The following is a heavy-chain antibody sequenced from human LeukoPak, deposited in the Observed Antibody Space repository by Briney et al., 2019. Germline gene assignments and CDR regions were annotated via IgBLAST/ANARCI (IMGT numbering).Heavy chain of an antibody. CDR2: INHSGST. CDR3: ARGGIGEQWLVEGATYYFDY. J-gene: IGHJ4*02. CDR1: GGSFSGYY. V-gene: IGHV4-34*01. Sequence: PSETLSLTCAVYGGSFSGYYWSWIRQPPGKWLEWIGEINHSGSTNYNPSLKSRVTISVDTSKNQFSLKLSSVTAADTAVYYCARGGIGEQWLVEGATYYFDYWGQGTLVTVSS. D-gene: IGHD6-19*01.